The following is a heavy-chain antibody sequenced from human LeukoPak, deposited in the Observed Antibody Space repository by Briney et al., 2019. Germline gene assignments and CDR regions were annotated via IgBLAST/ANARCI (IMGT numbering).Heavy chain of an antibody. V-gene: IGHV4-59*01. CDR3: ARSALDTSGSYYNPQPFAY. D-gene: IGHD3-10*01. Sequence: SETLSLTCTVSGGSISSYYWSWIRQPPGKGLEWIGYIYYSGSTNCNPSVKSRVAMSVDTSKKQFSLKLSSLTAADTAVYYCARSALDTSGSYYNPQPFAYWGQGTLVTVSS. CDR2: IYYSGST. CDR1: GGSISSYY. J-gene: IGHJ4*02.